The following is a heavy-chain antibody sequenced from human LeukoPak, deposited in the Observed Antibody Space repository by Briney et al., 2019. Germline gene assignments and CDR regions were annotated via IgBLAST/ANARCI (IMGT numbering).Heavy chain of an antibody. D-gene: IGHD3-22*01. CDR2: ISAYNGNT. CDR3: ARAKYDSSGYYWFDX. Sequence: GASVKVSCKASGYTFTTYGISWVRQAPGQGLEWMGWISAYNGNTNYAQKLQGRVTMTTDTSTSTAYMELRSLRSDDTAVYYCARAKYDSSGYYWFDXWGQGXLVTVS. J-gene: IGHJ5*02. CDR1: GYTFTTYG. V-gene: IGHV1-18*01.